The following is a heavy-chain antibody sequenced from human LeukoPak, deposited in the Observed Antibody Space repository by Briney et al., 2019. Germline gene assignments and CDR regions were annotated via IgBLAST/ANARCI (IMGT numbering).Heavy chain of an antibody. CDR2: ISSSSSYI. V-gene: IGHV3-21*01. CDR1: EFTFSSYS. CDR3: ATSQRVVVPAVFVDY. D-gene: IGHD2-2*01. J-gene: IGHJ4*02. Sequence: PGGSLRLSCAASEFTFSSYSMNWVRQAPGKGLEWVSSISSSSSYIYYADSVKGRFTISRDNGKNSLYLQMNSLRAEDTAVYYCATSQRVVVPAVFVDYWGQRTLVTVSS.